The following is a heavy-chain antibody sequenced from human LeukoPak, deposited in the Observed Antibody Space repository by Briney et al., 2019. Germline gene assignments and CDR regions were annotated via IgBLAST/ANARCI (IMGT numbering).Heavy chain of an antibody. Sequence: SQTLSLTCTVSGGSISGGDFYRSWIRQSPGRGLEWIGYIYYSGSTYYNPSLKSRVTISVDTSKNQFSLNLSSVTAADTAMYYCAREQLVGSRYFDYWGQGTLVTVSS. CDR1: GGSISGGDFY. CDR3: AREQLVGSRYFDY. V-gene: IGHV4-30-4*01. D-gene: IGHD6-6*01. CDR2: IYYSGST. J-gene: IGHJ4*02.